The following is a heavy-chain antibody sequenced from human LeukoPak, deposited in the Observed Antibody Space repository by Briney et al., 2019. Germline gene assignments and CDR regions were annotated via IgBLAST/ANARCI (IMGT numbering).Heavy chain of an antibody. CDR2: IYSTGST. CDR1: GDSISGFY. CDR3: ARGSPSSNYYYYMDI. V-gene: IGHV4-4*07. Sequence: SETLSLTCTVSGDSISGFYWTWIRQPAGKGLEWIGHIYSTGSTDYNPSLKSRVTMSVDTSKNLFSLNLTSVTAADTAVYSCARGSPSSNYYYYMDIWGKGTTVTVSS. J-gene: IGHJ6*03.